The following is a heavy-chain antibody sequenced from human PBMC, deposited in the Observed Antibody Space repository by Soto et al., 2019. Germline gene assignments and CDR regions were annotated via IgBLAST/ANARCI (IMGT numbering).Heavy chain of an antibody. CDR3: ARDFSMVGRFDY. CDR2: IYHSGSI. Sequence: SETLSLTCAVSGGSISSGGYSWSWIRQPPGKGLEGIGYIYHSGSIYYNPSLKSRVTISVDTSKNQFSLKLSSVTAADTAVYYCARDFSMVGRFDYWGQGTLVTVSS. J-gene: IGHJ4*02. V-gene: IGHV4-30-2*05. CDR1: GGSISSGGYS. D-gene: IGHD3-10*02.